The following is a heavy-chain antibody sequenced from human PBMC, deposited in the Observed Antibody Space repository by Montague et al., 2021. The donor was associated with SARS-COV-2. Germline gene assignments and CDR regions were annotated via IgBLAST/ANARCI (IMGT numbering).Heavy chain of an antibody. J-gene: IGHJ4*02. D-gene: IGHD2-15*01. CDR2: IFYTGST. CDR3: ARAQNICFIANCVNYFDL. V-gene: IGHV4-59*01. Sequence: SETLSLTCSVSGGSTSNYYWTWIRQSPGKGLQWIGYIFYTGSTKFNPSLKSRVSMSLDTSKNHFSLRLSAVTAADTARYNCARAQNICFIANCVNYFDLWGLGALVTVSS. CDR1: GGSTSNYY.